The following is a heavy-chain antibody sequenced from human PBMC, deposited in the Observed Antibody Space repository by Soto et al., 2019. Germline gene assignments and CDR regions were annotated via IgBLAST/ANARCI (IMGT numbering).Heavy chain of an antibody. CDR1: GYTLTGYS. J-gene: IGHJ5*02. Sequence: APVDVSCEASGYTLTGYSMHWVRQDPGQGLEWMGWINPNSGGTNYAQKFQGRVTMTRDTSISTAYMELSRLRSDDTAVYYCARKDPEYSSSWYFVDPWGQGTLVNVSS. V-gene: IGHV1-2*02. D-gene: IGHD6-13*01. CDR2: INPNSGGT. CDR3: ARKDPEYSSSWYFVDP.